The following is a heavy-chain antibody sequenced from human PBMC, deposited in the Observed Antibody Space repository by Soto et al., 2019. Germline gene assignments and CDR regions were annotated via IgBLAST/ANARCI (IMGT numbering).Heavy chain of an antibody. Sequence: ASVKVSCKASGYTFTSYGISWVRQAPGQGPEWMGWISAYNGNTNYAQKLQGRVTMTTDTSTSTAYMELRSLRSDDTAVYYCAREPSDIVVVPAVTDAFDIWGQGTMVTVSS. CDR2: ISAYNGNT. J-gene: IGHJ3*02. CDR3: AREPSDIVVVPAVTDAFDI. D-gene: IGHD2-2*01. CDR1: GYTFTSYG. V-gene: IGHV1-18*01.